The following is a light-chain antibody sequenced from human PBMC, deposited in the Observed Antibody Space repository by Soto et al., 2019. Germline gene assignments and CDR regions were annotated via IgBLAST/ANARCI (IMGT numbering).Light chain of an antibody. Sequence: EIVLTQSPGTLSLSPGERATLSCRASQSVSSNLAWYQQKPGQAPRLLIYGASIRATGVPARFSGGGSGTEFTLTINSLQAEDCAVYYCQEHASIFGQGTRLEIK. CDR3: QEHASI. CDR1: QSVSSN. J-gene: IGKJ5*01. V-gene: IGKV3-15*01. CDR2: GAS.